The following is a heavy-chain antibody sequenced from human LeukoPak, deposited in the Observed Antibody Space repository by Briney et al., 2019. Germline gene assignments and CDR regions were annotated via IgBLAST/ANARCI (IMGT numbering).Heavy chain of an antibody. D-gene: IGHD3-22*01. V-gene: IGHV1-18*01. Sequence: ASVKVSCKASGYTFTSYGISWVRQAPGQGLEWMGWISAYNGNTNYAQKFQGRVTMTRDTSISTAYMELSRLRSDDTAVYYCARDHYYDSSGQNPNYFDYWGQGTLVTVSS. J-gene: IGHJ4*02. CDR1: GYTFTSYG. CDR2: ISAYNGNT. CDR3: ARDHYYDSSGQNPNYFDY.